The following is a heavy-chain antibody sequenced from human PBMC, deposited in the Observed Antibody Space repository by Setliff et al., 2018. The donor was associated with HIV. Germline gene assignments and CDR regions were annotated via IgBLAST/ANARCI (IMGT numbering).Heavy chain of an antibody. CDR3: AFSKQMATMAFDY. V-gene: IGHV4-28*01. CDR1: GGSISTSNW. D-gene: IGHD5-12*01. Sequence: PSETLSLTCTVSGGSISTSNWWGWIRQTPGKGLEWIGYIYYSGSTNYNPSLKSRVTISVDTSKNQFSLKLSSVTAADTAVYYCAFSKQMATMAFDYWGQGALVTVSS. J-gene: IGHJ4*02. CDR2: IYYSGST.